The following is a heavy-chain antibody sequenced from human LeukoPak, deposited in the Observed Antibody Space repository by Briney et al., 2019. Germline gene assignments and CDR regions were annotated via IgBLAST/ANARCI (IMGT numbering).Heavy chain of an antibody. CDR1: GFTVSSNY. D-gene: IGHD3-10*01. Sequence: GGSLRLXCAASGFTVSSNYMSWVRQAPGKGLEWVSVIYSGGSTYYADSVKGRFTISRDNSKNTLYLQMNSLRAEDTAVYYCARDGAGRRFFDYWGQGTLVTVSS. V-gene: IGHV3-53*01. CDR3: ARDGAGRRFFDY. J-gene: IGHJ4*02. CDR2: IYSGGST.